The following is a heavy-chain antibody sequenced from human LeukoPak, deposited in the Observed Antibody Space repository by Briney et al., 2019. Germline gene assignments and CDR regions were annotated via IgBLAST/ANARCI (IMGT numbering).Heavy chain of an antibody. Sequence: GGSLRLSCAASGFTFSDYYMSWIRQAPGKGLEWVSYISSSGSTIYYADSVKGRFTISRDNAKNSLYPQMNSLRAEDTAVYYCARVVSSDYAFDIWGQGTMVTVSS. D-gene: IGHD6-19*01. CDR2: ISSSGSTI. V-gene: IGHV3-11*01. CDR1: GFTFSDYY. CDR3: ARVVSSDYAFDI. J-gene: IGHJ3*02.